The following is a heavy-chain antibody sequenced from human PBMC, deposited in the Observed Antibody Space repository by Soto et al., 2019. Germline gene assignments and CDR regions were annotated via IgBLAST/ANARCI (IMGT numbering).Heavy chain of an antibody. V-gene: IGHV1-18*04. Sequence: SVKVSCKASGYTFTSYGISWVRRAPGQGLEWMGWISAYNGNTNYAQKLQGRVTMTTDTSTSTAYMELRSLRSDDTAVYYCARALVDFWSGYTGMDVWGQGTTVTVSS. D-gene: IGHD3-3*01. J-gene: IGHJ6*02. CDR2: ISAYNGNT. CDR3: ARALVDFWSGYTGMDV. CDR1: GYTFTSYG.